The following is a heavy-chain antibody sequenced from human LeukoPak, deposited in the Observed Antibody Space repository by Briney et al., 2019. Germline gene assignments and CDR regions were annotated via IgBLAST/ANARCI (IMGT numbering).Heavy chain of an antibody. CDR2: TYNSGRT. D-gene: IGHD6-13*01. CDR1: GGPISNYY. J-gene: IGHJ6*02. V-gene: IGHV4-59*08. Sequence: SETLSLICTVSGGPISNYYWTWIRQPPGRGLEWIVYTYNSGRTNYNPALERRVTTSADTSKNQSSLKLDSVPGADTANYYCARQRRIGAAGGDGMDVWGQGTTVTVSS. CDR3: ARQRRIGAAGGDGMDV.